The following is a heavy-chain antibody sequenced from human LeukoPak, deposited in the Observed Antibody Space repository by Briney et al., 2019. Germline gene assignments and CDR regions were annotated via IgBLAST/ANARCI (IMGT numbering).Heavy chain of an antibody. CDR2: IYYSGST. Sequence: SETLSLTCTVSGGSISSSSYYWGWIRQPPGKGLEWIGSIYYSGSTYYNPSLKSRVTISVDTSKNQFSLKLSSVTAADTAVYYCARGIRRDNWFDPWGQGTLVTVSS. CDR3: ARGIRRDNWFDP. CDR1: GGSISSSSYY. J-gene: IGHJ5*02. V-gene: IGHV4-39*01. D-gene: IGHD1-1*01.